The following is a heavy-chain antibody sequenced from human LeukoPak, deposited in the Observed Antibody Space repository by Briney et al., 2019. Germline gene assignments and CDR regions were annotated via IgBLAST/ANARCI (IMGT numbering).Heavy chain of an antibody. D-gene: IGHD3-3*01. CDR2: IYHSGST. CDR3: ARDRFTVGFDP. Sequence: PSETLSLTCTVSGGSISSYYWSWIRQPTGKGLEWIGYIYHSGSTNYNPSLKSRVTISVDTSKNQFSLKLSSVTAADTAVYYCARDRFTVGFDPWGQGTLVTVSS. J-gene: IGHJ5*02. V-gene: IGHV4-59*01. CDR1: GGSISSYY.